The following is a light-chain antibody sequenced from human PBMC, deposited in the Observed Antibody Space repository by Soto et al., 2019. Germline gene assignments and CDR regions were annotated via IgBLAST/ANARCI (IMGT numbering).Light chain of an antibody. J-gene: IGKJ4*01. CDR1: QSVNIY. Sequence: EIVLTQSPATLSLSPGGRATLSCRASQSVNIYLAWYQQKPGQAPRLLIYDAANRATGMPARVSGSGSGTDFTLTISSLEPEDIAVYYCQQRSNWRLTFGGGTKVEIK. CDR2: DAA. V-gene: IGKV3-11*01. CDR3: QQRSNWRLT.